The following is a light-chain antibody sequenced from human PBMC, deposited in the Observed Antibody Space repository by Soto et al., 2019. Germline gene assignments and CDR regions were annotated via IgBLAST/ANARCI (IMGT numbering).Light chain of an antibody. CDR3: QQRSNWPLT. J-gene: IGKJ4*01. CDR2: DSS. Sequence: EIVLTQSPATLSLSPGERAALSCRASQPVSNYLAWYQQKRGQPPRLLIYDSSNRATGIPARFSGSGSGTDFSLIISSLEPEDFAVYYCQQRSNWPLTFGGGTKVDIK. V-gene: IGKV3-11*01. CDR1: QPVSNY.